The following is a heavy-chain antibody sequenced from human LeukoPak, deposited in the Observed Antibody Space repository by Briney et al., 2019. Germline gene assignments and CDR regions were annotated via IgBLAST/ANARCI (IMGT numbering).Heavy chain of an antibody. Sequence: SETLSLTCTVSGGSISSGYYYWSCIRQPPGKVLEWIGYIYYSGSTYYNPSLKSRVTISVDTSKNQLSLKLSSVTAADTAVYYCARGDLASEVFDYWGQGTLVTVSS. CDR2: IYYSGST. CDR1: GGSISSGYYY. V-gene: IGHV4-30-4*01. D-gene: IGHD2-21*02. CDR3: ARGDLASEVFDY. J-gene: IGHJ4*02.